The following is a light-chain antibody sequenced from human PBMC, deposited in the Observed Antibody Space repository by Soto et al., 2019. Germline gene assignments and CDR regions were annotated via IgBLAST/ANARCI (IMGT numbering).Light chain of an antibody. CDR3: QQYYTPPWT. V-gene: IGKV4-1*01. Sequence: DIVLTQSPDSLAVSLGERATINCNSSQSILYTSNNRNYLAWYQQKPGQPPKLLLSWASARESGAPDRFSGSGSGTDFTLPIISLQTEDVATYYCQQYYTPPWTFGQGSKVEIK. CDR2: WAS. CDR1: QSILYTSNNRNY. J-gene: IGKJ1*01.